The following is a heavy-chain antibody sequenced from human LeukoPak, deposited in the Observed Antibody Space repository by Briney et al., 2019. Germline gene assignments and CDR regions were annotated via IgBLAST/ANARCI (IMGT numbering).Heavy chain of an antibody. V-gene: IGHV3-23*01. Sequence: GGSLRLSCAASGFTFSSYAMSWVRQAPGKGLEWVSAISGSGGSTYYADSVEGRFTISRDNSKNTLYLQMNSLRAEDTAVYYCAKAYGSGSFYYNWFDPWGQGTLVTVSS. D-gene: IGHD3-10*01. CDR3: AKAYGSGSFYYNWFDP. CDR2: ISGSGGST. J-gene: IGHJ5*02. CDR1: GFTFSSYA.